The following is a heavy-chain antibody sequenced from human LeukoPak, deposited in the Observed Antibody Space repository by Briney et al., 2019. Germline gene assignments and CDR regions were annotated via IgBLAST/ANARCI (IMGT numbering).Heavy chain of an antibody. V-gene: IGHV3-11*06. CDR3: ARAEVDTAMVSWFEY. J-gene: IGHJ4*02. CDR2: ISSSSSYT. CDR1: GFTFSVYY. Sequence: PGGSLTLSCAASGFTFSVYYMSRIRQAPGKGLEWVSYISSSSSYTNYADSVKGRFTISRENAKNSLYLQMNSLRAEDTAVYYCARAEVDTAMVSWFEYWGQGTLVTASS. D-gene: IGHD5-18*01.